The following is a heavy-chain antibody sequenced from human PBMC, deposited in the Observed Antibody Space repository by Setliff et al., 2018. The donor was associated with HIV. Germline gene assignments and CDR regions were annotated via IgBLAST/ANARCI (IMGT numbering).Heavy chain of an antibody. Sequence: ASVKVSCKASGYIFTGYYMHWVRQAPGQGLEWMGRINPNSGGTNYAQKFQGRVTMTRDTSISTAYMELSRLRSDDTAVYYCARPSRGVTGTTYYYYMDVWGKGTTVTVSS. J-gene: IGHJ6*03. D-gene: IGHD1-7*01. CDR3: ARPSRGVTGTTYYYYMDV. CDR2: INPNSGGT. CDR1: GYIFTGYY. V-gene: IGHV1-2*06.